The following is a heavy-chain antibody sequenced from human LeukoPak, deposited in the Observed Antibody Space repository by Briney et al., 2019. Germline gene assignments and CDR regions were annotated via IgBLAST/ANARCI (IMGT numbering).Heavy chain of an antibody. CDR3: ARRWDYDP. Sequence: SSETLSLTCTVSGGSISSYYWSWIRQPPGKGLEWIGYIYYSGSTNYNPSLKSRVTISVDTSKNQFSLKLSSVTAADSAVYYCARRWDYDPWGQGTLVTVSS. CDR1: GGSISSYY. V-gene: IGHV4-59*08. J-gene: IGHJ5*02. D-gene: IGHD1-26*01. CDR2: IYYSGST.